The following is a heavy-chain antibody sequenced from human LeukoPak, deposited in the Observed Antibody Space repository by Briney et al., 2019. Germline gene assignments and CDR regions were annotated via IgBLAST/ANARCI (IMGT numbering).Heavy chain of an antibody. CDR2: ISGSGGST. J-gene: IGHJ3*02. CDR3: AKRRTHIVVVPAAIGAFDI. CDR1: GFTFSSYA. Sequence: AGGSLRLSCAASGFTFSSYAMSWVRQAPGKGLEWVSAISGSGGSTYYADSVKGRFTISRDNSKNTLYLQMNSLRAEDTAVYYCAKRRTHIVVVPAAIGAFDIWGQGTMVTVSS. D-gene: IGHD2-2*01. V-gene: IGHV3-23*01.